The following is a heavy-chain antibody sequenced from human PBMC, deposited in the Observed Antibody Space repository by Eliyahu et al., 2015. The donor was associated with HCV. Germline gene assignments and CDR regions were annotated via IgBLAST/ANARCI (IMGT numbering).Heavy chain of an antibody. CDR1: GGSFSGYY. D-gene: IGHD3-22*01. Sequence: QVQLQQWGAGLLKPSETLSLTCAVYGGSFSGYYWSWIRQPPGKGLEWIGEINHSGSTNYNPSLKSRVTISVDTSKNQFSLKLSSVTAADTAVYYCASPFHPTYYEDAFDIWGQGTMVTVSS. CDR2: INHSGST. V-gene: IGHV4-34*01. CDR3: ASPFHPTYYEDAFDI. J-gene: IGHJ3*02.